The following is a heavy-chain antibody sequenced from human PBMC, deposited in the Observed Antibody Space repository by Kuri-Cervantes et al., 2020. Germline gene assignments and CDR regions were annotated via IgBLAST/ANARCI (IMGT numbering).Heavy chain of an antibody. V-gene: IGHV1-2*02. J-gene: IGHJ6*03. CDR2: INPNSGGT. Sequence: ASVKVSCKASGYTFTSYDINWVRQATGQGLEWMGWINPNSGGTNYAQKFQGRVTMTRDTSISTAYMELSRLRSDDTAVYYCARDPTDIVVVPAAIYYMDVWGKGTTVTVSS. D-gene: IGHD2-2*01. CDR3: ARDPTDIVVVPAAIYYMDV. CDR1: GYTFTSYD.